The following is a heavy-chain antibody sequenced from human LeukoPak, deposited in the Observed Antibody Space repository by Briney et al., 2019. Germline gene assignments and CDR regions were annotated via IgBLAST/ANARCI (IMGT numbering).Heavy chain of an antibody. D-gene: IGHD3-10*01. CDR2: ISSSSSYT. Sequence: PGGSLRLSCAASGFTVSTNYMTWVRQAPGKGLEWVSYISSSSSYTNYADSVKGRFTISRDNAKNSLYLQMNSLRAEDTAVYYCATGGYYGSGSYTHTHWGQGTLVTVSS. V-gene: IGHV3-11*03. CDR3: ATGGYYGSGSYTHTH. CDR1: GFTVSTNY. J-gene: IGHJ1*01.